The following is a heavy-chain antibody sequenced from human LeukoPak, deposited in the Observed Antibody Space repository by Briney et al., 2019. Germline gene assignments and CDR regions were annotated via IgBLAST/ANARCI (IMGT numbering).Heavy chain of an antibody. D-gene: IGHD5-12*01. CDR1: GGSISSHF. J-gene: IGHJ4*02. V-gene: IGHV4-59*11. CDR2: IHYSGST. CDR3: ARDAGGYEDY. Sequence: SETLSLTCTVSGGSISSHFWTWIRQPPGKGLEWIGYIHYSGSTNYNPSLKSRVSISVDTSKNQLSLTLSSLTAADTAVYYCARDAGGYEDYWGQGTLVTVSS.